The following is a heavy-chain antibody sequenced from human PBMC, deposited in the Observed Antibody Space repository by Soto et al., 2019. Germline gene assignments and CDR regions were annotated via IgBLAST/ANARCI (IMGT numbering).Heavy chain of an antibody. V-gene: IGHV3-23*01. J-gene: IGHJ5*02. CDR1: GFTFSSYA. CDR3: AILGPYGSENYMFRYNWFDP. D-gene: IGHD3-10*01. Sequence: SLRLSCAASGFTFSSYAMNWVRQAPGTGLEWVSDISGSGGSTHYADSVKGRFTISRDKSKNMLYLQMNGLRAEDTAVYYCAILGPYGSENYMFRYNWFDPWGQGTLVTVSS. CDR2: ISGSGGST.